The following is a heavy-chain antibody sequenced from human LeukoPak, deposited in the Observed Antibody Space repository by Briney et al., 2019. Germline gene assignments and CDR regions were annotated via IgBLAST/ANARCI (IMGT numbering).Heavy chain of an antibody. Sequence: GGSLRLSCTVSGFTVSSNSMSWVRQAPGKGLEWVSFIYSGGNTHNSDSVKGRFTISRDNAKNSLYLQMNSLRAEDTAVYYCARSSRLTFDYWGQGTLVTVSS. D-gene: IGHD6-6*01. CDR1: GFTVSSNS. CDR2: IYSGGNT. V-gene: IGHV3-66*01. CDR3: ARSSRLTFDY. J-gene: IGHJ4*02.